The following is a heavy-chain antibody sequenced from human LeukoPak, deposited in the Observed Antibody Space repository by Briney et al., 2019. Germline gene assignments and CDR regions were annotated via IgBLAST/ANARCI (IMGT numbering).Heavy chain of an antibody. Sequence: NPSETLSLTCTVSSGSFRTYYWSWIRQPPGKGLEWIGYIFYNEGTSYNPSLKSRVTISVDTSNNQLSLKVNSVTAADTAMYYCARGTKDLVGITWYYYMDVWGKGTTVTVSS. D-gene: IGHD2-2*01. J-gene: IGHJ6*03. CDR2: IFYNEGT. CDR1: SGSFRTYY. V-gene: IGHV4-59*01. CDR3: ARGTKDLVGITWYYYMDV.